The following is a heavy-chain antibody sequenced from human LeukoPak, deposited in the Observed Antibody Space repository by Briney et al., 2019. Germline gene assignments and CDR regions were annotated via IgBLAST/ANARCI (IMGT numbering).Heavy chain of an antibody. CDR3: ARWPRADY. CDR1: GFTFSSYA. J-gene: IGHJ4*02. CDR2: IYSGGST. V-gene: IGHV3-66*01. Sequence: GGSLRLSCAASGFTFSSYAMTWVRQAPGKGLEWVSVIYSGGSTYYADSVKGRFTISRDNSKNTLYLQMNSLRDEDTAVYYCARWPRADYWGQGTLVTVSS.